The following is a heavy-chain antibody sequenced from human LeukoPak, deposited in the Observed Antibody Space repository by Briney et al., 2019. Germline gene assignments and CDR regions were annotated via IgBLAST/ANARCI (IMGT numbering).Heavy chain of an antibody. V-gene: IGHV3-23*01. CDR1: GFTFSSYA. J-gene: IGHJ4*02. D-gene: IGHD5-24*01. CDR2: ISGSGSTT. CDR3: AKDDRWLQYCC. Sequence: GGTLRLSCAASGFTFSSYAMNWVRQAPGKGLEWVSAISGSGSTTYYADSVKGRFTISRDNSRNTLYLQMNSLRAEDTAVYYCAKDDRWLQYCCWGQGTLVTVSA.